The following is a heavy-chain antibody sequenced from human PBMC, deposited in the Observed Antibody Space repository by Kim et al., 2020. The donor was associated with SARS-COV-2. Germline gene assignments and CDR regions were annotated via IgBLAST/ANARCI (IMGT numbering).Heavy chain of an antibody. J-gene: IGHJ4*02. V-gene: IGHV3-15*01. Sequence: GGSLRLSCAASGFTFSNAWMSWVRQAPGKGLEWVGRIKSKTDGGTTDYAAPVKGRFIISRDDSKNTLYLQMNSLKIEDTAVYYCNTVVWRVVGASGGQGTLVTVSS. CDR2: IKSKTDGGTT. CDR3: NTVVWRVVGAS. CDR1: GFTFSNAW. D-gene: IGHD1-26*01.